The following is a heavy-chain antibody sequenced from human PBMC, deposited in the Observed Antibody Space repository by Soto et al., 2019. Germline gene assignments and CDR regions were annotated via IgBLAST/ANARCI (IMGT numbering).Heavy chain of an antibody. V-gene: IGHV3-23*01. J-gene: IGHJ5*02. CDR3: ANGRAVAGTKWLDP. D-gene: IGHD6-19*01. CDR2: ISGSGGST. CDR1: GFTFSSYA. Sequence: GGSLRLSCAASGFTFSSYAMSWVRQAPGKGLEWVSAISGSGGSTYYADSVKGRFTISRDNSKNTLYLQMNSLRAEDTAVYYCANGRAVAGTKWLDPWGQGTLVTVSS.